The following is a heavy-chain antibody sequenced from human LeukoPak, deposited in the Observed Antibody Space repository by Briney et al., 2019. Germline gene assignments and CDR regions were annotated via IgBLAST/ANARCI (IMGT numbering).Heavy chain of an antibody. J-gene: IGHJ4*02. Sequence: GASVKVSCKASGYTSTSYDINWVRQATGQGLEWMGWMNPSSGNTGYAQKVQGRITMTRNTSISTAYMELSSLRSADTAVYYCARGLTTIAAAANYFDYWGQGTLVTVSS. CDR3: ARGLTTIAAAANYFDY. CDR1: GYTSTSYD. D-gene: IGHD6-13*01. V-gene: IGHV1-8*01. CDR2: MNPSSGNT.